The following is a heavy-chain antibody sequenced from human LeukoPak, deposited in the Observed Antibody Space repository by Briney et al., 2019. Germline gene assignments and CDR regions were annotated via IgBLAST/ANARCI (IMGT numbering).Heavy chain of an antibody. CDR2: ISSNGGST. Sequence: PGGSLRLSCAASGFTFSSYAMHWVRQAPGKGLEYVSGISSNGGSTYYANSVKGRFTISRDNSKNTLYLQMGSLRAEDMAVYYCARDIASVIAPSPLYYWGQGTLVTVSS. J-gene: IGHJ4*02. CDR1: GFTFSSYA. CDR3: ARDIASVIAPSPLYY. D-gene: IGHD6-6*01. V-gene: IGHV3-64*01.